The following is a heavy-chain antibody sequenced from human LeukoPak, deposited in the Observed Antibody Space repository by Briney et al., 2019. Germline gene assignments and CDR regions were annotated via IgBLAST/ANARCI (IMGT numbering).Heavy chain of an antibody. V-gene: IGHV3-48*02. D-gene: IGHD1-14*01. CDR3: ARDLPGPPFDY. CDR1: GFTFSSYS. Sequence: GGSLRLSCAASGFTFSSYSMNWVRQAPGKGLEWVSYISSSSSTIYYADSVKGRFTISRDNAKNSLYLQMNRLRDEDTAVYYFARDLPGPPFDYWGQGTLVTVSS. J-gene: IGHJ4*02. CDR2: ISSSSSTI.